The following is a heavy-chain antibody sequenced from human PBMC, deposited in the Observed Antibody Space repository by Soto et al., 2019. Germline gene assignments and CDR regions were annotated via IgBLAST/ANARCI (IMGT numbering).Heavy chain of an antibody. V-gene: IGHV1-46*01. CDR2: INPSGGST. CDR1: GYTFTSYY. D-gene: IGHD2-21*01. CDR3: ERGARIIPFDY. J-gene: IGHJ4*02. Sequence: SVKGSCKASGYTFTSYYMHWVRQAPGQGLEWMGIINPSGGSTSYAQKFQGRVTMNRDTSTSTVYMELRSLRSEDTAVYYCERGARIIPFDYWGQGTLVTVSA.